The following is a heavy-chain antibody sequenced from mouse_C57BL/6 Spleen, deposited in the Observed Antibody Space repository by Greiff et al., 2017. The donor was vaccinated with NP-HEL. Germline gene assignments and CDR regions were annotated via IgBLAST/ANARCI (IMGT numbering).Heavy chain of an antibody. CDR1: GYSFTDYN. CDR2: INPNYGTT. V-gene: IGHV1-39*01. Sequence: VQLQQSGPELVKLGASVKISCKASGYSFTDYNMNWVKQSNGKSLEWIGVINPNYGTTSYNQKFKGKATLTVDQSSSTAYMQLNSLTSEDSAVYYCARIYGSSYNYAMDYWGQGTSVTVSS. J-gene: IGHJ4*01. CDR3: ARIYGSSYNYAMDY. D-gene: IGHD1-1*01.